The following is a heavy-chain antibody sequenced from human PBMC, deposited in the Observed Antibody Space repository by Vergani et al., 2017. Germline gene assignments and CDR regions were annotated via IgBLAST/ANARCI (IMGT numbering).Heavy chain of an antibody. V-gene: IGHV4-61*02. CDR3: ARSRGGYYYGSGSFFDY. CDR2: IYNTGGT. D-gene: IGHD3-10*01. Sequence: QVQLKESGPGLVGPSETLSLTCTVSGGPFSGGSHYWSWIRQSAGKGLEWIGRIYNTGGTNYDPSLKTRVTMSVDTSKNQFSLKLSSVTAADTAVYYCARSRGGYYYGSGSFFDYWGQGTLVTVSS. J-gene: IGHJ4*02. CDR1: GGPFSGGSHY.